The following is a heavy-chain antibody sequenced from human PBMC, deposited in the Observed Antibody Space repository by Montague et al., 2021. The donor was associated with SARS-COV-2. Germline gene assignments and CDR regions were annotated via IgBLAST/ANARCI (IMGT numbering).Heavy chain of an antibody. CDR1: GASISNPTYS. CDR2: MFTSGST. V-gene: IGHV4-61*02. J-gene: IGHJ4*02. CDR3: VREGGSMTFDY. Sequence: TLSLTCTVSGASISNPTYSWGWIRRPAGKELEWIGRMFTSGSTTYNPSLKSRVTISVDTSKNQFSLRLNSVTAADTAVYHCVREGGSMTFDYWGQGILVTVSS. D-gene: IGHD1-26*01.